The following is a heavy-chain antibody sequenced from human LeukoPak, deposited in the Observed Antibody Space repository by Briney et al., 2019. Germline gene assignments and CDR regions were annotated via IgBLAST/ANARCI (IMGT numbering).Heavy chain of an antibody. Sequence: GASVKVSCKASGYTFTSYYMHWVRQAPGKGLEWMGGFDPEDGETIYAQKFQGRVTMTEDTSTDTAYMELSSLRSEDTAVYYCATVVVGATSYYFDYWGQGTLVTVSS. D-gene: IGHD1-26*01. CDR3: ATVVVGATSYYFDY. CDR1: GYTFTSYY. CDR2: FDPEDGET. V-gene: IGHV1-24*01. J-gene: IGHJ4*02.